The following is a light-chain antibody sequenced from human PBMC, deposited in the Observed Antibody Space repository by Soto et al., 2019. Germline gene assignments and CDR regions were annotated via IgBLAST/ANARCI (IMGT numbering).Light chain of an antibody. J-gene: IGLJ3*02. V-gene: IGLV2-8*01. CDR3: SSYAGSYTWV. CDR2: EVT. CDR1: SSDVGAYNY. Sequence: QSALTQPPSASGSPGQSVTISCTGTSSDVGAYNYVSWYQQYPGKAPKLLIYEVTKRPSGVPDRFSGSKSGNTASLTVSGLQAADEADYYCSSYAGSYTWVFGGGTKVTVL.